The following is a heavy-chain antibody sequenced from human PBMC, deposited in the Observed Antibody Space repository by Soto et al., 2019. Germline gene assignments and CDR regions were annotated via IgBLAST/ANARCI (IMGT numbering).Heavy chain of an antibody. V-gene: IGHV1-69*01. CDR1: GRSVNSDA. CDR3: ASSRPSTIFGVVVPFAY. CDR2: IIPIFGTA. D-gene: IGHD3-3*01. Sequence: VNGSCNASGRSVNSDASRVVLQATLQWLEWMGGIIPIFGTANYARKVQGRVTITADESTSTAYMELSSLRSEDTAVYYCASSRPSTIFGVVVPFAYWGQGPLVTVAS. J-gene: IGHJ4*02.